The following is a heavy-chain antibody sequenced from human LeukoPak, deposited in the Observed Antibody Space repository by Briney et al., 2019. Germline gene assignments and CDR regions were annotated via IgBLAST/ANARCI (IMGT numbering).Heavy chain of an antibody. CDR1: GGTFSKYT. Sequence: SVKVSCKASGGTFSKYTISWVRQRPGQGLEWMGGITPLFGTANYAQKFQGRVTITADESTSTAYMELRSLRSDDTAVYYCARELLGFLEWVGTGYYYYGMDVWGQGTTVTVSS. CDR3: ARELLGFLEWVGTGYYYYGMDV. D-gene: IGHD3-3*01. V-gene: IGHV1-69*13. CDR2: ITPLFGTA. J-gene: IGHJ6*02.